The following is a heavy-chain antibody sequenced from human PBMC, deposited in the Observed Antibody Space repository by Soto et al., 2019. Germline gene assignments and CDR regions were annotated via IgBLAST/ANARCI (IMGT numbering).Heavy chain of an antibody. D-gene: IGHD1-26*01. J-gene: IGHJ4*02. V-gene: IGHV3-33*01. CDR2: IWDDGGNK. CDR1: SFSFSSSG. CDR3: ARSSGSNCAAFYDT. Sequence: QAQLEESGGGVVQPGTSLRLSCSASSFSFSSSGMHWVRQPPGKGLEWVAAIWDDGGNKYYADTVRGGFTISRDNSKNTLFLRKTSLRAEDTALYYCARSSGSNCAAFYDTWGQETLVSVSS.